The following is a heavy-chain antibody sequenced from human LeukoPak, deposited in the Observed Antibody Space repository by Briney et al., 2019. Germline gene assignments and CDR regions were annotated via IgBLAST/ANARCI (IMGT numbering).Heavy chain of an antibody. Sequence: LTGGSLRLSCAASGFTFSSYWMSWVRQAPGKGLECVANIKQDGSEKYYVDSVKGRFTISRDNAKNSLYLQMNSLRAEDTAVYYCARDRGPNYYDSSGPFDYWGQGTRVTVSS. CDR1: GFTFSSYW. J-gene: IGHJ4*02. D-gene: IGHD3-22*01. CDR3: ARDRGPNYYDSSGPFDY. CDR2: IKQDGSEK. V-gene: IGHV3-7*01.